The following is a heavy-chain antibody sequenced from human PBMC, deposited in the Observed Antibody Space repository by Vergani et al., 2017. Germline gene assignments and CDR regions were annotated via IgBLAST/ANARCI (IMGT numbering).Heavy chain of an antibody. Sequence: QVQLQASGPGRVKPSQTLSLTCTMSGGSISAGYYFWSWIRQPAGKGLEWLGHFSASGNASHSPSLKTRVSMSVDTSKNQFSLTVTSVTAADTAIYFCARRSGGYYSGGKVHPLRRAFDVWGQGTVVTVSS. V-gene: IGHV4-61*02. CDR3: ARRSGGYYSGGKVHPLRRAFDV. J-gene: IGHJ3*01. D-gene: IGHD2-15*01. CDR1: GGSISAGYYF. CDR2: FSASGNA.